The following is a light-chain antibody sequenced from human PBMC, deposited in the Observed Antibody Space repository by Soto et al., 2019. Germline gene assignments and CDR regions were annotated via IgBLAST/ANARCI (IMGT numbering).Light chain of an antibody. J-gene: IGKJ5*01. CDR1: QSVNSD. Sequence: EIVMTQSPATLPASPGERVTLYCRASQSVNSDLAWYQQTPGQAPRPLIYDASTRAAGVPARFSGSGSGTEFTLTISRLEPEDFAVYYCQQRNIWPPVTFGQGTRLEIK. CDR2: DAS. CDR3: QQRNIWPPVT. V-gene: IGKV3-15*01.